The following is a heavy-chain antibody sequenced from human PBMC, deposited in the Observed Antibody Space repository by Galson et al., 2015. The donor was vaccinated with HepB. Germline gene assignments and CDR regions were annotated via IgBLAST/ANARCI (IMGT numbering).Heavy chain of an antibody. V-gene: IGHV1-69*04. CDR2: IIPILGIA. J-gene: IGHJ4*02. CDR3: ARVLGNSDY. CDR1: GGTFSSYA. Sequence: SCKASGGTFSSYAISWVRQAPGQGLEWMGRIIPILGIANYAQKFQGRVTITADKSTSTAYMELSSLRSEDTAVYYCARVLGNSDYWGQGTLVTVSS. D-gene: IGHD4-23*01.